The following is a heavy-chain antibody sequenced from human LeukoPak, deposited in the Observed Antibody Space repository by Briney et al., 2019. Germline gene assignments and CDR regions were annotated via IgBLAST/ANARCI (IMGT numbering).Heavy chain of an antibody. CDR1: GGSFNGYY. D-gene: IGHD2-2*02. Sequence: SETLSLTCAVYGGSFNGYYWNWIRQPPGKGLKWSGVLNHDGSTNSNPSLTSRVTISVDTSKNQFSLKLNSLTAADTAVYYCARAPNEYQLLHPWAFDIWGQGTMVTVSS. J-gene: IGHJ3*02. CDR3: ARAPNEYQLLHPWAFDI. V-gene: IGHV4-34*01. CDR2: LNHDGST.